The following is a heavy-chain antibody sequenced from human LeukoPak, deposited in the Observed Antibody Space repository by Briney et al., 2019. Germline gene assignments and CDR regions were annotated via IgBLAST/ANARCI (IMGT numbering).Heavy chain of an antibody. CDR3: TTRSPARYCSDGACYSSADY. CDR1: GFTFSSYA. Sequence: GGSLRLSCAASGFTFSSYAMHWVRQAPGKGLEWVGHIRSKADGGTPDYIAPVKGRFTISRDDSKDTLYLQMNSLNTEDTAMYYCTTRSPARYCSDGACYSSADYWGQGTLVTVSS. J-gene: IGHJ4*02. D-gene: IGHD2-15*01. CDR2: IRSKADGGTP. V-gene: IGHV3-15*07.